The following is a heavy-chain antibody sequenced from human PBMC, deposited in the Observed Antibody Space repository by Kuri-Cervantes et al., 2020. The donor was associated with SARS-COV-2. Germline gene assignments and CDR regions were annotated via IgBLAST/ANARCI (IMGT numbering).Heavy chain of an antibody. Sequence: ESLKISCAVYGGSFSGYYWSWIRQPPGKELEWIGEINHSGSTNYNPSLKSRVTISVDTSKNQFSLKLSSVTAADTAVYYCARGRSTSCYPHWGQGTLVTVSS. D-gene: IGHD2-2*01. CDR3: ARGRSTSCYPH. J-gene: IGHJ4*02. CDR2: INHSGST. CDR1: GGSFSGYY. V-gene: IGHV4-34*01.